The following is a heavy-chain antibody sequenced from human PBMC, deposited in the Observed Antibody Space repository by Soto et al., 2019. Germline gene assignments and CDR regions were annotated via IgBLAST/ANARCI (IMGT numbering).Heavy chain of an antibody. J-gene: IGHJ5*02. Sequence: QVQLVQSGAEVRMPWSSVKVSCKASGGTFSTYSINWVRQAPGQGLEWMGGIIPLFGTTNYAQKFKGRVTITADESTSTAYMELSSLRAEDAAVYYCARGATHGSSWYFWFDPWGQGTLVTVSS. CDR1: GGTFSTYS. CDR2: IIPLFGTT. CDR3: ARGATHGSSWYFWFDP. V-gene: IGHV1-69*01. D-gene: IGHD6-13*01.